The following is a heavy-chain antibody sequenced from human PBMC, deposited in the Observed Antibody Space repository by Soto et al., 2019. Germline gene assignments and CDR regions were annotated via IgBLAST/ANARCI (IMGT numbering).Heavy chain of an antibody. CDR3: ARHSGPYRSASPVVY. CDR2: IDPSDSYT. Sequence: GESLKISCKGSGYSFTTYWISWVRQMPGKGLEWMGKIDPSDSYTNYSPSFQGHVTISADKSINTAYLQWSGLKASDTAMYYCARHSGPYRSASPVVYWGQGTLFTVSS. D-gene: IGHD6-19*01. V-gene: IGHV5-10-1*01. CDR1: GYSFTTYW. J-gene: IGHJ4*02.